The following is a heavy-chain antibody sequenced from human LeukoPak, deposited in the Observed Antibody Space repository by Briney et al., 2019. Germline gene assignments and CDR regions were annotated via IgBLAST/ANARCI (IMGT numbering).Heavy chain of an antibody. V-gene: IGHV3-33*01. CDR1: GFTFSSYG. D-gene: IGHD6-13*01. CDR3: ARVPRGQYTNSRYGKPRYYYYGMDV. J-gene: IGHJ6*02. CDR2: IWYDGSNK. Sequence: PGGSLRLSCAASGFTFSSYGMHWVRQAPGKGLEWAAVIWYDGSNKYYADSVKGRFTISRDNSKNTLYLQMNSLRAEDTAVYYCARVPRGQYTNSRYGKPRYYYYGMDVWGQGTTVTVSS.